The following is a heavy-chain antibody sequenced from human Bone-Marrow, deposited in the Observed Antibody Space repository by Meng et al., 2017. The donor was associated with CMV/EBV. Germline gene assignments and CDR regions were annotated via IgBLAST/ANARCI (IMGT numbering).Heavy chain of an antibody. CDR3: ATPLTGTTVSDY. J-gene: IGHJ4*02. V-gene: IGHV1-46*01. CDR1: GYTFTSYY. Sequence: ASVKVSCKASGYTFTSYYMHWVRQAPGQGLEWMGIINPSGGSTSYAQKFQGRVTMTEDTSTDTAYMELSSLRSEDTAVYYCATPLTGTTVSDYWGQGTLVTVSS. CDR2: INPSGGST. D-gene: IGHD1-7*01.